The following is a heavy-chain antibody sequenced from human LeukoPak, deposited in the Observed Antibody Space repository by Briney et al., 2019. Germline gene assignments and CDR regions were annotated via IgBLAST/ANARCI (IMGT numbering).Heavy chain of an antibody. CDR1: GYTFTGYY. V-gene: IGHV1-2*02. D-gene: IGHD2-15*01. J-gene: IGHJ4*02. Sequence: ASVKVSCKASGYTFTGYYMHWVRQAPGQGLEWMGWINPNSGGTNYAQKFQGRVTMTRDTSISTAYMELSRLRSDDTAVYYCARVVASHPWWPNDHWGQGTLVTVSS. CDR3: ARVVASHPWWPNDH. CDR2: INPNSGGT.